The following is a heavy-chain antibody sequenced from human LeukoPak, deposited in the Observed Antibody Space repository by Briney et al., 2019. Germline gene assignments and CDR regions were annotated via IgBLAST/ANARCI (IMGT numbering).Heavy chain of an antibody. CDR2: ITSNGGST. D-gene: IGHD1-26*01. CDR1: GFTSSTNS. CDR3: VTVGMTSIWSYLRFDP. V-gene: IGHV3-64D*08. J-gene: IGHJ5*02. Sequence: GGSLRLSCSASGFTSSTNSMHCVRQAPGKGLEFVSAITSNGGSTYYADSVKGRFTISRDNSKNTLYLQMSSLRAEDTAVYYCVTVGMTSIWSYLRFDPRGQGTLVSVSS.